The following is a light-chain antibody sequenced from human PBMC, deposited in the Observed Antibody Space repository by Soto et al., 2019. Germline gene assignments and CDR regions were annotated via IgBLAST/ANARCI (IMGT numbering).Light chain of an antibody. CDR3: QQYGSLSWT. V-gene: IGKV3-20*01. CDR1: QFVSISY. J-gene: IGKJ1*01. CDR2: GAS. Sequence: EIVLTQSPGTLSLSPGERATLSCRASQFVSISYLAWYQQKPGQAPRLLIYGASDRATGIPDRFTGSGSGTDFTLTISRLEPEDFAVYYCQQYGSLSWTFGQGTKVDIK.